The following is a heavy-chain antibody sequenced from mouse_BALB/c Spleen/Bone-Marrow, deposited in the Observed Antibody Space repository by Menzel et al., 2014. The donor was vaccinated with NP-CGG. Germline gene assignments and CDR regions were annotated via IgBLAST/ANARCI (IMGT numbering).Heavy chain of an antibody. Sequence: EVQLQQSGAELVKPGASVKLSCTASGFNIKDTYMHWVKQRPEQGLEWIGKIDPANGNTKYDPKFQGKATITADTSSNTVYLQLSSLTSEDTAVYYCARRYGYERDFDYWGQGTTLTVSS. J-gene: IGHJ2*01. CDR2: IDPANGNT. V-gene: IGHV14-3*02. CDR3: ARRYGYERDFDY. D-gene: IGHD1-2*01. CDR1: GFNIKDTY.